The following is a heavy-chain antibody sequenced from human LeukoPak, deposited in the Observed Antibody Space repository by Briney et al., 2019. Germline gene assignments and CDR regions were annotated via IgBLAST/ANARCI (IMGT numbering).Heavy chain of an antibody. Sequence: GGSLRFSCAASGFTFSDYYMSWIRQAPGKGLEWVSYISGSSSNTNYADSVKGRFTISRDNAKNSLYLQMNSLRAEDTAVYYCATHHGYSGYGYGHWGQGTLVTVSS. CDR3: ATHHGYSGYGYGH. J-gene: IGHJ4*02. CDR1: GFTFSDYY. V-gene: IGHV3-11*06. CDR2: ISGSSSNT. D-gene: IGHD5-12*01.